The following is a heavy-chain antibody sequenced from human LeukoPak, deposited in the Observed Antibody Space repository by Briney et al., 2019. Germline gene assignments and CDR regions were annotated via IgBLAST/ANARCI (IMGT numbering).Heavy chain of an antibody. Sequence: SETLSLTCTVSGYSISSGYYWGWIRQPPGKGLEWIGSIYHSGSTYYNPSLKSRVTISVDTSKNQFSLKLSSVTAADTAVYYCASYGDAVWFDPWGQGTLVIVSS. CDR2: IYHSGST. D-gene: IGHD3-10*01. CDR3: ASYGDAVWFDP. CDR1: GYSISSGYY. V-gene: IGHV4-38-2*02. J-gene: IGHJ5*02.